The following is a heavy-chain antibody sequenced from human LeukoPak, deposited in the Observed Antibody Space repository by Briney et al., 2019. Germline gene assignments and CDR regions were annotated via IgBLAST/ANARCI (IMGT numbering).Heavy chain of an antibody. V-gene: IGHV3-53*01. D-gene: IGHD2-8*01. CDR3: ARSAEYCTNGVCYYYYYMDV. CDR2: IYSGGST. J-gene: IGHJ6*03. Sequence: GGSLRLSSAASGFTVSSNYMSWVRQAPGKGLEWVSVIYSGGSTYYADSVKGRFTISRDNSKNTLYLQMNSLRAEDTAVYYCARSAEYCTNGVCYYYYYMDVWGKGTTVTVSS. CDR1: GFTVSSNY.